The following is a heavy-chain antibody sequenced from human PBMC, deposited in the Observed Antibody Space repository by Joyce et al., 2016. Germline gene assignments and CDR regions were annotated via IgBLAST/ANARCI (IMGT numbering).Heavy chain of an antibody. D-gene: IGHD1-26*01. CDR3: ARSSGSYYEFDY. Sequence: QVTLRESGPALVKPTQTLTLTCTFSGFSLITSGICVSWIRQPPGKALEWLALIDWDGDIYYSTSLKTRLTISKDTSKNQVVLTMTNMDPVDTATYYCARSSGSYYEFDYWGQGTLVTVSS. J-gene: IGHJ4*02. CDR1: GFSLITSGIC. CDR2: IDWDGDI. V-gene: IGHV2-70*01.